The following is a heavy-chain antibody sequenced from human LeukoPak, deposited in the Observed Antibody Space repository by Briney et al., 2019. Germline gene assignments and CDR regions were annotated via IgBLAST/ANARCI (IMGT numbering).Heavy chain of an antibody. CDR1: GYSFSDYW. CDR2: MYPGNSET. D-gene: IGHD1-26*01. Sequence: GESLKISCQGSGYSFSDYWIGWVRQMPGKGLEWMGIMYPGNSETRYSPSFQNQVTMSLDKSISTAYLQWSSLKASDTAVYYCATTFYSGIYGDAFDFWGQGTMVTVSS. CDR3: ATTFYSGIYGDAFDF. V-gene: IGHV5-51*01. J-gene: IGHJ3*01.